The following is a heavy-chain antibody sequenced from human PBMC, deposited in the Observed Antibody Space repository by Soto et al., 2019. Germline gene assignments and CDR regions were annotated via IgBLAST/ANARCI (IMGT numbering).Heavy chain of an antibody. Sequence: QVQLVESGGGVVQPGRSLRLSCAASGFTFGSYAMHWVRQAPGKGLEWVAVISYDGSNKYYADSVKGRFTISRDNSKNTLYLQMNSLRAEDTAVYYCARVPSSSGRAHFDYWGQGTLVTDSS. V-gene: IGHV3-30-3*01. D-gene: IGHD2-15*01. CDR2: ISYDGSNK. J-gene: IGHJ4*02. CDR3: ARVPSSSGRAHFDY. CDR1: GFTFGSYA.